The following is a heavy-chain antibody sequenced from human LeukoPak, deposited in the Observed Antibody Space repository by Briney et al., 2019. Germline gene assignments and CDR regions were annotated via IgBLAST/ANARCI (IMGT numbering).Heavy chain of an antibody. CDR3: AKSPLEWLPYYFDY. D-gene: IGHD3-3*01. J-gene: IGHJ4*02. Sequence: PGGSLRLSCAASGFTFSSYAMSGVRQAPGKGLDWVSDISCSSSSTYYDDSLKGRFAISRDNSKNTLYLQMNSLRAEDTAVYYCAKSPLEWLPYYFDYWGQGTLVTVSS. V-gene: IGHV3-23*01. CDR2: ISCSSSST. CDR1: GFTFSSYA.